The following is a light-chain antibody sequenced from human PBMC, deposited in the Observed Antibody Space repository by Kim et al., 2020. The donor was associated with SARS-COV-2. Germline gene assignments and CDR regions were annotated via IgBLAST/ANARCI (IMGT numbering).Light chain of an antibody. J-gene: IGLJ3*02. V-gene: IGLV2-11*01. CDR3: CSYAGSYTWV. CDR2: DVN. CDR1: SSDVGGYNY. Sequence: QSALTQPRSVSGSPGQSVAISCTGTSSDVGGYNYVSWYQQYPGEAPKLMIYDVNSRPSGVPDRFSGSKSGNTASLTISGLQAEDEADYYCCSYAGSYTWVFGGGTQLTVL.